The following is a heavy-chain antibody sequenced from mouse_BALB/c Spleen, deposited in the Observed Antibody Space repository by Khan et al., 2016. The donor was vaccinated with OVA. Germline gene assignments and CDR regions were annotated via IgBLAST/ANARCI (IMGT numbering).Heavy chain of an antibody. D-gene: IGHD1-1*01. V-gene: IGHV1-5*01. Sequence: EVQLQQSGTVLARPGASVKMSCKASGYIFTSYWVHWVKQRPGQGLEWIGGLYPGNTDTDYNKKFKDKAKLTAVTSASTAYMELSSLTNEDSAVYYCTRAGYGAFADWGQGTLVTVSA. CDR1: GYIFTSYW. CDR3: TRAGYGAFAD. CDR2: LYPGNTDT. J-gene: IGHJ3*01.